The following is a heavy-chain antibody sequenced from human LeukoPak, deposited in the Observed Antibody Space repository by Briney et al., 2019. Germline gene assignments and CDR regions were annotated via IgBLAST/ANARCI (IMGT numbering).Heavy chain of an antibody. J-gene: IGHJ5*02. V-gene: IGHV4-59*01. CDR1: GGSISSYY. D-gene: IGHD3-22*01. CDR3: ARAPYYYDSPPSWFDP. CDR2: IYYSGST. Sequence: SETLSLTCTVFGGSISSYYWSWIRQPPGKGLEWIGYIYYSGSTNYNPSLKSRVTISVDTSKNQFSLKLSSVTAADTAVYYCARAPYYYDSPPSWFDPWGQGTLVTVSS.